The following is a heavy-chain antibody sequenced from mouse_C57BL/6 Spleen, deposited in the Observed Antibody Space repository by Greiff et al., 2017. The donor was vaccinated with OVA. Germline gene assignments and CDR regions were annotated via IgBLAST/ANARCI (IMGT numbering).Heavy chain of an antibody. D-gene: IGHD3-1*01. CDR1: GYAFSSSW. V-gene: IGHV1-82*01. Sequence: VQLQESGPELVKPGASVKISCKASGYAFSSSWMNWVKQRPGKGLEWIGRIYPGDGDTNYNGKFKGKATLTADKSSSTAYMQLSSLTSEDSAVYFCARGVSDYAMDYWGQGTSANVS. CDR3: ARGVSDYAMDY. CDR2: IYPGDGDT. J-gene: IGHJ4*01.